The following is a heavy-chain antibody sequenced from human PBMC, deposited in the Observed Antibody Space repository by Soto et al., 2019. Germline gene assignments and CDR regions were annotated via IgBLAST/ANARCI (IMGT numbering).Heavy chain of an antibody. CDR2: INPNSGGT. D-gene: IGHD6-6*01. CDR3: ARSVSFITPRPDY. V-gene: IGHV1-2*02. CDR1: GYTFTGYY. Sequence: GASVKVSCKASGYTFTGYYIQWVRQAPGQGLEWMGWINPNSGGTDFAQKFQGRVTMTRDTSISTAYMEVSRLRSDDTAVYYCARSVSFITPRPDYWGQGTLVTVSS. J-gene: IGHJ4*02.